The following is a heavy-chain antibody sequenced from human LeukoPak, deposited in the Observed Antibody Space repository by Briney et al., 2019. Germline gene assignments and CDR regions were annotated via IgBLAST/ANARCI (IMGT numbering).Heavy chain of an antibody. CDR2: IYTGGST. J-gene: IGHJ4*02. Sequence: GVLRLSCAASGFTVSSNYMSWVRQAPGKGLEWVSVIYTGGSTYYADSVKGRFTISRDNSKNTLYLQMNSLRAEDTAVYYCAREPDFWSGYHFWGQGTLATVSS. CDR1: GFTVSSNY. CDR3: AREPDFWSGYHF. D-gene: IGHD3-3*01. V-gene: IGHV3-53*01.